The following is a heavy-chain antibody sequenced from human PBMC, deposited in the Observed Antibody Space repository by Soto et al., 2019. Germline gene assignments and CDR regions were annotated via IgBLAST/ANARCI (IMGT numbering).Heavy chain of an antibody. Sequence: QVQLQASVPGLVEPSQTLSLTCAVSGRSISSVGYYWSWVRLLPGQVLEWIGSISYTGSTYYNPSLDNRLSISLDSSENRFSLSLNSVTAADTASYYWAGPNYYWNGYGPFDYWGQGSLVTVSS. J-gene: IGHJ4*02. CDR3: AGPNYYWNGYGPFDY. CDR1: GRSISSVGYY. V-gene: IGHV4-31*11. D-gene: IGHD3-3*01. CDR2: ISYTGST.